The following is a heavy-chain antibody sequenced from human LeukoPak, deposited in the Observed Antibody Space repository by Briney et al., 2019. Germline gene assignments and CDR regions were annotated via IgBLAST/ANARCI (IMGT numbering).Heavy chain of an antibody. V-gene: IGHV3-49*04. CDR1: GFTLGNYA. CDR2: IRSKAYGCTT. CDR3: TRSGSYLLIDY. Sequence: PGRSLRLSCTASGFTLGNYAMSWVRQAPGTGLEWVGFIRSKAYGCTTEYAATVKGRFTISRDDPKSIAYLQMNSLKTEDTAVYYCTRSGSYLLIDYWGQGTLVTVSS. J-gene: IGHJ4*02. D-gene: IGHD1-26*01.